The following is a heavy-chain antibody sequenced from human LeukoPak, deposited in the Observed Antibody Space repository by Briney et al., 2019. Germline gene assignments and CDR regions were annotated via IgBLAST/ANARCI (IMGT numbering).Heavy chain of an antibody. CDR1: GFTFSDYA. J-gene: IGHJ4*02. CDR2: ISSNGGNT. CDR3: ARDTSSSYGSGSDY. V-gene: IGHV3-64*04. D-gene: IGHD3-10*01. Sequence: GGSLRLSCSVSGFTFSDYAMFWVRQAPGKGLEYVSAISSNGGNTYYADSVKGRFTISRDNAKNSLYLQMNSLRAEDTALYYCARDTSSSYGSGSDYWGQGTLVTVSS.